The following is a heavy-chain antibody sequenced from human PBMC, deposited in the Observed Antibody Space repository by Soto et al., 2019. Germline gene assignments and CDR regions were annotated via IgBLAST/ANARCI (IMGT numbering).Heavy chain of an antibody. CDR3: ARTQYYYDSSGYYYAGDYYYYYGMDV. D-gene: IGHD3-22*01. V-gene: IGHV1-69*06. J-gene: IGHJ6*02. CDR1: GGTFSSYA. CDR2: IIPIFGTA. Sequence: QVQLVQSGAEVKKPGSSVKVSCKASGGTFSSYAISWVRQAPGQGLEWMGGIIPIFGTANYAQKFQGRVTITADKSTSTAYMELSSLRSEDTAVYYCARTQYYYDSSGYYYAGDYYYYYGMDVWRQVTTVTVSS.